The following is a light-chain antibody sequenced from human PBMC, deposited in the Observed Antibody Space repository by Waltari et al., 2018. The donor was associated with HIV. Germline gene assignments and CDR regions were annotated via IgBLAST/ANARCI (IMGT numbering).Light chain of an antibody. V-gene: IGLV1-47*01. Sequence: QSVLTQPPSASGTPGQRVTIPCSGSSSTIGTTFVYWYQQLPGTAPKLLIYKNNQRPSRVPDRFSDSKSGTSASLAISGLRSEDEADYYCAVWDDSLSAWVFGGGTKLTVL. J-gene: IGLJ3*02. CDR1: SSTIGTTF. CDR2: KNN. CDR3: AVWDDSLSAWV.